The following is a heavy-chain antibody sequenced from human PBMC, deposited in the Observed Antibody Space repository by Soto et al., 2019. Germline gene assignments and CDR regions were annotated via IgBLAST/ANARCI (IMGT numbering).Heavy chain of an antibody. Sequence: EVQLVESGGGLVQPGGSLRLSCVASGFSFRSYWMTWVRQAPGQGLEWVANINQDGSEKYYVDSVKGRFTFSRDNAKNSVYLQMNSLRVEDTAVYYCARAHPRNNCYAVDVWGQGTTVTVSS. CDR2: INQDGSEK. V-gene: IGHV3-7*01. D-gene: IGHD1-1*01. CDR1: GFSFRSYW. J-gene: IGHJ6*02. CDR3: ARAHPRNNCYAVDV.